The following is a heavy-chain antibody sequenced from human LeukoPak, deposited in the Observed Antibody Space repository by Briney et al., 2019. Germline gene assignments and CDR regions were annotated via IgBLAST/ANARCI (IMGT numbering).Heavy chain of an antibody. D-gene: IGHD7-27*01. Sequence: SETLSLTCTVSGASMRTHYWSWIRQPTGEGLEWIGYFSYSGSTNYNPSLKSRVTLSVDTSTNQFSLKLNSMTAADTAVYYCARGERLGPDYWGQGTLVTVSS. CDR1: GASMRTHY. J-gene: IGHJ4*02. V-gene: IGHV4-59*11. CDR3: ARGERLGPDY. CDR2: FSYSGST.